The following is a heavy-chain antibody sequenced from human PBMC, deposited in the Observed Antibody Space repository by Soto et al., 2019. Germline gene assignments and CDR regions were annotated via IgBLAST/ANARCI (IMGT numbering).Heavy chain of an antibody. Sequence: QVQLVQSGAEVKKPGASVKVSCKASGYTFTSYDINWVRQATGQGLEWMGWMNPNSGNTGYAQKFQGRVTMTSKTSLSTAYMELSSLRSEATAVYYCARWPAGYYYYGMDVWGQGTTVTVSS. CDR2: MNPNSGNT. D-gene: IGHD1-1*01. V-gene: IGHV1-8*01. J-gene: IGHJ6*02. CDR1: GYTFTSYD. CDR3: ARWPAGYYYYGMDV.